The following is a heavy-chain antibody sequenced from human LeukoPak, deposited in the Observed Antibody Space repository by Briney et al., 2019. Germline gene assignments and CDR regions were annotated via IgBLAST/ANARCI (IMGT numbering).Heavy chain of an antibody. CDR3: ARVGKDSSGSFYYFDY. CDR2: IYYSGST. V-gene: IGHV4-39*07. CDR1: GGSISSSSYY. D-gene: IGHD3-22*01. J-gene: IGHJ4*02. Sequence: SETLSLTCTVSGGSISSSSYYWGWLRQPPGKGLGWIGSIYYSGSTYYNPSLKSRVTISVDTSKNQFSLKLSSVTAADTAVYYCARVGKDSSGSFYYFDYWGQGTLVTVSS.